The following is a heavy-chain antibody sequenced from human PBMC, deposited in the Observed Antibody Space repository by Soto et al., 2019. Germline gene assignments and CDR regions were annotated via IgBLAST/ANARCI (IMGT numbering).Heavy chain of an antibody. V-gene: IGHV3-48*01. CDR3: AREGSSCYSLNWFDP. Sequence: EVQLVESGGALVQPGGSLRLSCAASGFSFSSYSMNWVRQAPGKGLEWVSYISGSSSTIYYADSVKGRFTISRDNAKNSLYLQMNSLRAEDTAVYYCAREGSSCYSLNWFDPWGQGPLVTVSS. D-gene: IGHD2-2*01. J-gene: IGHJ5*02. CDR2: ISGSSSTI. CDR1: GFSFSSYS.